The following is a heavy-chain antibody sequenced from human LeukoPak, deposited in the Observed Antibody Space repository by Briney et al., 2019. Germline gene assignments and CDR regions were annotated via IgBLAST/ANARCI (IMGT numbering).Heavy chain of an antibody. V-gene: IGHV3-74*01. D-gene: IGHD3-9*01. CDR1: GFTFSDYW. CDR3: VRGVELTGYSDY. J-gene: IGHJ4*02. Sequence: GGSLRLSCAASGFTFSDYWMHWVRHAPGKGLVWVSRISSDGSRITYADSVKGRFTISRDNAKNSLYLQMNRLRAEDTAVYYCVRGVELTGYSDYWGRGTLVTVSS. CDR2: ISSDGSRI.